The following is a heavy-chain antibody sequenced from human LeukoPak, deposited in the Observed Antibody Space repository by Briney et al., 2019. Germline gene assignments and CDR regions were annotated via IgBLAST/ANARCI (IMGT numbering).Heavy chain of an antibody. Sequence: GGSLRLSCAASGFTFSSYWMSWVRQALGKGLEWVANIKPDGSDKYYVDSVKGRFTISRDNAKNSLYLQMNSLRAEDTAVYYCARGGYSYAYWGQGILVTVSS. CDR3: ARGGYSYAY. V-gene: IGHV3-7*01. CDR2: IKPDGSDK. CDR1: GFTFSSYW. J-gene: IGHJ4*02. D-gene: IGHD5-18*01.